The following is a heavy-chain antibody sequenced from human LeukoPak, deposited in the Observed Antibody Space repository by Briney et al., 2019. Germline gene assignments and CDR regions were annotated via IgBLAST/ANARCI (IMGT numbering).Heavy chain of an antibody. V-gene: IGHV3-30-3*01. J-gene: IGHJ5*02. D-gene: IGHD3-9*01. CDR1: GFTFSSYA. Sequence: GGSLRLSCAASGFTFSSYAMHWVRQAPGKGLEWVAVISYDGSNKYYADSVKGRFTISRDNSKNTLYLQMNSLRAEDTAVYYCAKDGRHYDILTGYYLGRRWFDPWGQGTLVTVSS. CDR3: AKDGRHYDILTGYYLGRRWFDP. CDR2: ISYDGSNK.